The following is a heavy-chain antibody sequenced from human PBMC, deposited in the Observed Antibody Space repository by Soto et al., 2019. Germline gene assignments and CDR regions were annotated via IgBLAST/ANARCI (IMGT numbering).Heavy chain of an antibody. J-gene: IGHJ4*02. CDR3: ARDRVYSSSWVDY. CDR1: GFTFSSYA. Sequence: QVQLVESGGGVVQPGRSLRLSCAASGFTFSSYAMHWVRQAPGKGLEWVAVISYDRSNKYYADSLKGLFTISRDNSKNTVYLQMNSLRAEDTAVYYCARDRVYSSSWVDYWGQGTLVTVSS. V-gene: IGHV3-30-3*01. D-gene: IGHD6-13*01. CDR2: ISYDRSNK.